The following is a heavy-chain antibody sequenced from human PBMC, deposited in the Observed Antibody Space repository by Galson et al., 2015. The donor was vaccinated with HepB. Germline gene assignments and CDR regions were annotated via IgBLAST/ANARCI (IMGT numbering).Heavy chain of an antibody. V-gene: IGHV1-69*06. CDR1: GGTFSSYA. D-gene: IGHD5-12*01. CDR3: ARRPGRLVATPYYYYGMDV. Sequence: SVKVSCKASGGTFSSYAISWVRQAPGQGLEWMGGIIPIFGTANYAQKFQGRVTITADKSTSTAYMELSSLRSEDTAVYYCARRPGRLVATPYYYYGMDVWGQGTTVTVSS. CDR2: IIPIFGTA. J-gene: IGHJ6*02.